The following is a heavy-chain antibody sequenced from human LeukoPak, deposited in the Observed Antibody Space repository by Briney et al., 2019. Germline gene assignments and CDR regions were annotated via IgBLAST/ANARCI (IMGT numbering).Heavy chain of an antibody. CDR1: GYTFTSYG. Sequence: GASVKVSCKASGYTFTSYGNSWVRQAPGQGLEWMGWISAYNGNTNYAQKFQGRVTITRNTSLTTAYMELSSRRSEDTAVYYWARAVRITMVRGVIRSKGCYYMDIWGKGTTVTVSS. J-gene: IGHJ6*03. V-gene: IGHV1-18*01. D-gene: IGHD3-10*01. CDR3: ARAVRITMVRGVIRSKGCYYMDI. CDR2: ISAYNGNT.